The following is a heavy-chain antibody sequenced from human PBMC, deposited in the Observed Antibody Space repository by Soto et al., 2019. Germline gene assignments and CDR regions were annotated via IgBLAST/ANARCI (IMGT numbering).Heavy chain of an antibody. CDR2: INRSGST. Sequence: SETLSLTCAVYGGSFSGYYWSWIRQPPGKGLEWIGEINRSGSTNYNPSLKSRVTISVDTSKNQFSLKLSSVTAADTAVYYCARVKIRKYYYDSSGYYYNPLKPAYFDYWGQGTLVTVSS. CDR1: GGSFSGYY. D-gene: IGHD3-22*01. V-gene: IGHV4-34*01. J-gene: IGHJ4*02. CDR3: ARVKIRKYYYDSSGYYYNPLKPAYFDY.